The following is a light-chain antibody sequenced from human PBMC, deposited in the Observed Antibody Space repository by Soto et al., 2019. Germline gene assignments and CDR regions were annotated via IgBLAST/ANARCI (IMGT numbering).Light chain of an antibody. V-gene: IGLV2-14*03. CDR2: HVS. CDR1: SGDVGGYNY. J-gene: IGLJ3*02. Sequence: QSALTQPASVSGSPGQSITISCTGTSGDVGGYNYVSWYQHHPGKAPKLIIYHVSNRPSGVSHRFFGSKSGNMASLTISGLQTEDEADYYCSSYTSTNTAVFGGGTKLTVL. CDR3: SSYTSTNTAV.